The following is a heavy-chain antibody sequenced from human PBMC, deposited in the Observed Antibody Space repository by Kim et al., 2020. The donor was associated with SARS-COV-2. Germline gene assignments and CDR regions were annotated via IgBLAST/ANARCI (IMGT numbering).Heavy chain of an antibody. V-gene: IGHV3-74*01. D-gene: IGHD2-2*01. J-gene: IGHJ4*01. CDR2: ITSGVGST. CDR3: VRGVRQDCSGTSCYGGDY. Sequence: GGSLRLSCAASGFTFSTYWMHWIRQAPGKGLVWVSRITSGVGSTNYADSVKGRFTISRDNAKNSLSLQMNSLRAEDTAVYYCVRGVRQDCSGTSCYGGDYGGLGALVTVSS. CDR1: GFTFSTYW.